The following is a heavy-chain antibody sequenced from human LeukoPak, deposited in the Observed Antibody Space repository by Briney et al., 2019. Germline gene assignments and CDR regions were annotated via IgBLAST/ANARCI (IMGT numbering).Heavy chain of an antibody. V-gene: IGHV4-39*01. J-gene: IGHJ4*02. CDR2: IYYSGST. D-gene: IGHD5-24*01. CDR3: ARIVGGYNLIDY. CDR1: GGSISSSSYY. Sequence: SETLSLTCTVSGGSISSSSYYWGWIRQPPGKGLEWIGSIYYSGSTYYNPSLKSRVTISVDTSKNQFSLKLSSVTAADTAVYYCARIVGGYNLIDYWGQGTLVTVSS.